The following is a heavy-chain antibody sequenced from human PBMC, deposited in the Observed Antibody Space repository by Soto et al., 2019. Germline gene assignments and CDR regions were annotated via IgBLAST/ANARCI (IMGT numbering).Heavy chain of an antibody. J-gene: IGHJ4*02. CDR1: GFTLSHHY. CDR3: VRGHWSFDY. V-gene: IGHV3-72*01. Sequence: PGGSLRLSGAASGFTLSHHYMDWVRQAAGKWLEWVARSRNKVHSCRGEYAASVKGRFTISRDDSKNSLCLQMSSLKAEDPAVYYCVRGHWSFDYWGQGTVVTVSS. CDR2: SRNKVHSCRG. D-gene: IGHD2-8*02.